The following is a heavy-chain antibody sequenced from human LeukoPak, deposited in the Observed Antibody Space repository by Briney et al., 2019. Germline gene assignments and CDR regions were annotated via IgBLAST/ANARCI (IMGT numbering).Heavy chain of an antibody. D-gene: IGHD3-22*01. V-gene: IGHV5-51*01. CDR1: GFSFTSNW. CDR3: ARDLDSRFDS. J-gene: IGHJ4*02. Sequence: GASLKISCKASGFSFTSNWIGWVRQMPGKGLEWMGIIYPADSDTRYSPSFQGQVTISADTSINTAYLQWTSLKASDTAMYYCARDLDSRFDSWGQATLVTVSS. CDR2: IYPADSDT.